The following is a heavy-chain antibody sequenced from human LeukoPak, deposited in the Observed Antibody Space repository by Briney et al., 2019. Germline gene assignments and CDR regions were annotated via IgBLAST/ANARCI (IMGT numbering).Heavy chain of an antibody. CDR2: IRYDGSNQ. V-gene: IGHV3-30*02. CDR3: VKDDCLDAYEA. D-gene: IGHD2-21*01. CDR1: GFTFSAFG. J-gene: IGHJ5*02. Sequence: GGSLRLSCAATGFTFSAFGMHWVRQAPGKGLEWVAFIRYDGSNQYYEDSVKGRFTISRDNSKNEVYLETSRLRPEDSALYYCVKDDCLDAYEAWGRGTLVTVSS.